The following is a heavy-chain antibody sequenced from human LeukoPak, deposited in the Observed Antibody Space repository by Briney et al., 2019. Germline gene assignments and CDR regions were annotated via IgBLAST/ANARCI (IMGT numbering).Heavy chain of an antibody. J-gene: IGHJ4*02. D-gene: IGHD3-22*01. V-gene: IGHV4-4*02. CDR2: IYHSGST. CDR3: ARAHDSSGYSSLLFDY. CDR1: GGSISSSNW. Sequence: SGTLSLTCAVSGGSISSSNWWGWVRQPPGKGLEWIGEIYHSGSTNYNPSLKSRVTISVGKSKNQFSLKLSSVTAADTAVYYCARAHDSSGYSSLLFDYWGQGTLVTVSS.